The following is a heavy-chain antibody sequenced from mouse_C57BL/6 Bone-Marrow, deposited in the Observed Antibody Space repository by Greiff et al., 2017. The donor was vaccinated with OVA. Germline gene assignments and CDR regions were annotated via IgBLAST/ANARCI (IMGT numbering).Heavy chain of an antibody. D-gene: IGHD1-1*01. CDR3: ARGDYYGSSSYFDY. CDR1: GYAFSSSW. V-gene: IGHV1-82*01. CDR2: IYPGDGDT. Sequence: VKLVESGPELVKPGASVKISCKASGYAFSSSWMNWVKQRPGKGLEWIGRIYPGDGDTNNNGKFKGKATLTADKSSSPAYMQLSSLTSEDSAVYFCARGDYYGSSSYFDYWGQGTTLTVSS. J-gene: IGHJ2*01.